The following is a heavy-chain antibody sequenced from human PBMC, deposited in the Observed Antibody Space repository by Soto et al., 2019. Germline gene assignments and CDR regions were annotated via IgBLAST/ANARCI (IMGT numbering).Heavy chain of an antibody. CDR3: AKTDKFHAQSSGWANRFDS. D-gene: IGHD6-19*01. V-gene: IGHV3-23*01. Sequence: EVQLLESGGDLAQPGGSLRLICAASGFTFSNYAMTWVRQSPGKGLEWVSNITSAGSTFYGDTMKGRFTISRDNYKSTLYLRMNSLGAEDSAVYYCAKTDKFHAQSSGWANRFDSWGQGTLVTVSS. CDR2: ITSAGST. CDR1: GFTFSNYA. J-gene: IGHJ4*02.